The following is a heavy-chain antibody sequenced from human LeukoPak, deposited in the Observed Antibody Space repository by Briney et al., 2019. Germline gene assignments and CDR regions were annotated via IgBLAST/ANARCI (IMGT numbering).Heavy chain of an antibody. J-gene: IGHJ4*02. Sequence: GGSLRLPCAASGFTFNSYTMHWVRQAPGKGLEWVSVISYDGTNKYYGDSVKGRFTISRDNSKNTLYLQMNSLRAEDTAVYYCASGWDVWWAFDYWGQGTLVTVSS. CDR2: ISYDGTNK. CDR3: ASGWDVWWAFDY. D-gene: IGHD3-16*01. CDR1: GFTFNSYT. V-gene: IGHV3-30*04.